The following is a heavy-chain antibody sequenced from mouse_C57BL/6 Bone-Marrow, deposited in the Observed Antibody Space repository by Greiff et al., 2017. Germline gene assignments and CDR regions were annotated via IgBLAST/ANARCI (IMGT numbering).Heavy chain of an antibody. J-gene: IGHJ4*01. CDR1: GYTFTSYW. V-gene: IGHV1-64*01. D-gene: IGHD1-1*01. CDR3: ASRITPYYYAMDY. CDR2: IHPNSGST. Sequence: QVQLQQPGAELVKPGASVKLSCKASGYTFTSYWMHWVKQRPGQGLEWIGMIHPNSGSTNYNEKFKSKATLTVDKSSSTAYLQLSSLTSEDSAVYYCASRITPYYYAMDYWGQGTSVTVSS.